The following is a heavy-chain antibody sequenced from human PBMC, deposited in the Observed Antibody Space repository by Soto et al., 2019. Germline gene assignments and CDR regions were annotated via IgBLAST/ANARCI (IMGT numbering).Heavy chain of an antibody. V-gene: IGHV4-30-4*01. Sequence: PSETLSLTCTVSGGSISSGDYYWSWIRQPPGKGLEWIGYIYYSGSTYYNPSLKSRVTISVDTSKNQFSLKLSSVTAADTAVYYCASPGMGATTVDYWGQGTLVTVSS. CDR3: ASPGMGATTVDY. J-gene: IGHJ4*02. CDR1: GGSISSGDYY. CDR2: IYYSGST. D-gene: IGHD1-26*01.